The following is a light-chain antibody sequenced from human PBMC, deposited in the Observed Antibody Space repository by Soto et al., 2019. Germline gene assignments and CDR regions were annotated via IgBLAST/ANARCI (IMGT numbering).Light chain of an antibody. J-gene: IGKJ4*01. V-gene: IGKV3-15*01. CDR3: QQYNTWSPLT. CDR2: GAS. Sequence: EIVMTQSPATLSVSPGERANLSCRASQSVSNNLAWYQEKPGQAPRLLIYGASTRATGIPDRFSGSGSGTEFTLTITSLQSEDFAVYYCQQYNTWSPLTFGGGTNVETK. CDR1: QSVSNN.